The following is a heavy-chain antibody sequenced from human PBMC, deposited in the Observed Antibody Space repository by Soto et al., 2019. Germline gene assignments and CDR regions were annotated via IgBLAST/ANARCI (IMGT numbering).Heavy chain of an antibody. CDR2: IYRTGST. Sequence: LSLTCAVSGGSFTSNNWGTWVRQPPGQGLEWIGEIYRTGSTNYNPSLKSRVTISLDKSENQFSLKVTSLTAADTAVYYCASRDPGTSVDYWGQGTLVTVSS. CDR1: GGSFTSNNW. CDR3: ASRDPGTSVDY. D-gene: IGHD1-7*01. V-gene: IGHV4-4*02. J-gene: IGHJ4*02.